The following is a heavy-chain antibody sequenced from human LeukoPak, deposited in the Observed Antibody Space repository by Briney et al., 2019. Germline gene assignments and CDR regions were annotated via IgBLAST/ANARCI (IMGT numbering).Heavy chain of an antibody. CDR1: GFTFSSYS. CDR3: ARDLSTYYYDSSGYYETKAGDY. Sequence: GGSLRLSCAASGFTFSSYSMNWVRQAPGKGLEWVSSISSSSSYIYYADSVKGRFTISRDNAKNSLYLQMNSLRAEDTAVYYCARDLSTYYYDSSGYYETKAGDYWGQGTLVTVSS. J-gene: IGHJ4*02. CDR2: ISSSSSYI. D-gene: IGHD3-22*01. V-gene: IGHV3-21*01.